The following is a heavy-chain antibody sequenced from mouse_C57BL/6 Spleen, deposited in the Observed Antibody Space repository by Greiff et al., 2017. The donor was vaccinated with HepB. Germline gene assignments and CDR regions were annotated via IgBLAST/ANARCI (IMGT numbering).Heavy chain of an antibody. CDR2: IYPGDGDT. Sequence: VQLVESGAELVKPGASVKISCKASGYAFSSYWMNWVKQRPGKGLEWIGQIYPGDGDTNYNGKFKGKATLTADKSSSTAYMQLSSLTSEDSAVYFCARPMAGSPYFDVWGTGTTVTVSS. CDR1: GYAFSSYW. J-gene: IGHJ1*03. CDR3: ARPMAGSPYFDV. D-gene: IGHD1-1*01. V-gene: IGHV1-80*01.